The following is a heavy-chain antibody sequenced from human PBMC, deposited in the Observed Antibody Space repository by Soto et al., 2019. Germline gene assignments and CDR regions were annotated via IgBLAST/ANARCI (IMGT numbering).Heavy chain of an antibody. Sequence: GGSLRLSCAASGFTFSSYSMNWVRQAPGKGLEWVSSISSSSSYIYYADSVKGRFTISRDNAKNSLYLQMNSLRAEDTAVYYCARDRPLLWFGEVGWGQGTLVTVSS. V-gene: IGHV3-21*01. CDR2: ISSSSSYI. J-gene: IGHJ4*02. D-gene: IGHD3-10*01. CDR1: GFTFSSYS. CDR3: ARDRPLLWFGEVG.